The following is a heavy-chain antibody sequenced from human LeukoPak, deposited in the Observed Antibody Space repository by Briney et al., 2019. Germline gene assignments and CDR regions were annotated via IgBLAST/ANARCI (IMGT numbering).Heavy chain of an antibody. CDR1: GASISSGSYF. CDR2: IYNSGSA. J-gene: IGHJ4*02. D-gene: IGHD1-1*01. CDR3: AKEGLSSMNWDS. Sequence: PSETLSLTCTVSGASISSGSYFWSWIRQHPGKGLEWIGYIYNSGSAYYNPSLKSRVIISVDTSKNQFSLKLSSVTAADTAVYYCAKEGLSSMNWDSWGQGALVTVSS. V-gene: IGHV4-31*03.